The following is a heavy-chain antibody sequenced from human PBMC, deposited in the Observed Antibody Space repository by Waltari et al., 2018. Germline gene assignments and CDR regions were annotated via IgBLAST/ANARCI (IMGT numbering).Heavy chain of an antibody. D-gene: IGHD6-13*01. Sequence: QVQLVQSGAEVKKPGASVKVSCKASGYTFTGYYMHWVRQAPGQGLEWMGRINPNGGGTNYAKKFKGRVTMTRDTSISTAYMELSRLRSDDTAVYYCARDKGGIAAAGTSITGGYWGQGTLVTVSS. J-gene: IGHJ4*02. CDR2: INPNGGGT. CDR3: ARDKGGIAAAGTSITGGY. CDR1: GYTFTGYY. V-gene: IGHV1-2*06.